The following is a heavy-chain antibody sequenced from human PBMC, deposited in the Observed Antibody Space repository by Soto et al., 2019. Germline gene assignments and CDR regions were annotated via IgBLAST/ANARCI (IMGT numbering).Heavy chain of an antibody. CDR1: GGSVSSGNSY. V-gene: IGHV4-61*01. CDR3: ARDRRDGYNYFYYYGMDV. Sequence: RSLTCTVSGGSVSSGNSYWSWIRQPPGKGLEWIGYNYYSGSTNYNPSLKSRVTISVDTSKNQFSLKVTSVTAADTAVYYCARDRRDGYNYFYYYGMDVWGQGTTVTVSS. J-gene: IGHJ6*02. D-gene: IGHD5-12*01. CDR2: NYYSGST.